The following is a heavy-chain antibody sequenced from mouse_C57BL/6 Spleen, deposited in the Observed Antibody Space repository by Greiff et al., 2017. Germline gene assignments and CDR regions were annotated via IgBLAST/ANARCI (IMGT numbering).Heavy chain of an antibody. D-gene: IGHD1-1*01. CDR3: TDYYGSCYGVLYFEV. CDR2: IDPETGGT. Sequence: QVQLQQSGAELVRPGASVTLSCKASGYTFTDYEMHWVKQTPVHGLEWIGAIDPETGGTAYNQKFKGKAILTADKSSSTAYIELRSLTSEDSAVYYCTDYYGSCYGVLYFEVWGTGTTVTVSS. CDR1: GYTFTDYE. J-gene: IGHJ1*03. V-gene: IGHV1-15*01.